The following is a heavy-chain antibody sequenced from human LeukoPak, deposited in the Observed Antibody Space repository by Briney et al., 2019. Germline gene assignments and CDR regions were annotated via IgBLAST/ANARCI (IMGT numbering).Heavy chain of an antibody. J-gene: IGHJ5*02. CDR1: GYSFTSYW. CDR3: ARHLRSTVTTIWFNP. Sequence: PGESLKISCKGSGYSFTSYWIGWVRQMPGKGLEWMGIIYPGDSDTRYSPSFQGQVTISADKSISTAYLRWSSLKASDTAMYYCARHLRSTVTTIWFNPWGQGTLVTVSS. V-gene: IGHV5-51*01. D-gene: IGHD4-17*01. CDR2: IYPGDSDT.